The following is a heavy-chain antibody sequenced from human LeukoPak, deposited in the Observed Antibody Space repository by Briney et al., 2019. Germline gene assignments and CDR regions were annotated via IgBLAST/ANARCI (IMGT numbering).Heavy chain of an antibody. CDR3: ARHGSGNDYFDY. V-gene: IGHV4-39*01. J-gene: IGHJ4*02. CDR2: IYFSGST. CDR1: GDSFSSGSYY. D-gene: IGHD3-10*01. Sequence: PSETLSLTCTVSGDSFSSGSYYWSWIRQPPGKGLESIGNIYFSGSTYYNPSLKSRVTISVDTSKNQFSLKLSSVTAADTAVYFCARHGSGNDYFDYWGQGTLVTVSS.